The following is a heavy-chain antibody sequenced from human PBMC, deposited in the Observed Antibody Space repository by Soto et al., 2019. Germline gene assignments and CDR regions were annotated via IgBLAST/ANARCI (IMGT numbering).Heavy chain of an antibody. CDR2: ISGSGGST. V-gene: IGHV3-23*01. CDR3: AKDLESVARQVAQEWGDY. Sequence: TASGFTFSSYAMSWVRQAPGKGLEWVSAISGSGGSTYYADSVKGRFTISRDNSKNTLYLQMNSLRAEDTAVYYCAKDLESVARQVAQEWGDYWGQGTLVTVSS. J-gene: IGHJ4*02. D-gene: IGHD2-15*01. CDR1: GFTFSSYA.